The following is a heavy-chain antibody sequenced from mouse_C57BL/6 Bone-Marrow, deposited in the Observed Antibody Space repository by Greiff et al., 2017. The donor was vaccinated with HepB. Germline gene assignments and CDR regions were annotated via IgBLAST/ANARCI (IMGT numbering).Heavy chain of an antibody. J-gene: IGHJ4*01. V-gene: IGHV3-6*01. Sequence: LQESGPGLVKPSQSLSLTCSVTGYSITSGYYWNWIRQFPGNKLEWMGYISYDGSNNYNPSLKNRISITRDTSKNQFFLKLNSVTTEDTATYYCAFYYSNYYAMDYWGQGTSVTVSS. D-gene: IGHD2-5*01. CDR3: AFYYSNYYAMDY. CDR2: ISYDGSN. CDR1: GYSITSGYY.